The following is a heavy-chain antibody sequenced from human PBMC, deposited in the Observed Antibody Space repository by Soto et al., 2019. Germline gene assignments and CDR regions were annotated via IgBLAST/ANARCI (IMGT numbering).Heavy chain of an antibody. CDR2: ISSSSSYI. Sequence: EVQLVESGGGLVKPGGSLRLSCAASGFTFSSYSMNWVRQAPGKGLEWVSSISSSSSYIYYADSVKGRFTISRDNAKNALYLQMNSLRAEDTAVYYCARXTXXXXSGNLGYWGQGTLVTVSS. J-gene: IGHJ4*02. V-gene: IGHV3-21*01. D-gene: IGHD3-10*01. CDR3: ARXTXXXXSGNLGY. CDR1: GFTFSSYS.